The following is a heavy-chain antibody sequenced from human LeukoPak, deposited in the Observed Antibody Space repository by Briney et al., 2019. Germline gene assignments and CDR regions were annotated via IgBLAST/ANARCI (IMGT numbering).Heavy chain of an antibody. Sequence: EASVKVSCKVSGYTLTELSMHWVRQAPGKGLEWMGGFDPEDGETIYAQKFQGRVTMTEDTSTDTAYMELSSLRSEDTAVCYCATKPQYNWNDTHYYYYGMDVWGKGTTVTVSS. CDR1: GYTLTELS. D-gene: IGHD1-1*01. J-gene: IGHJ6*04. V-gene: IGHV1-24*01. CDR3: ATKPQYNWNDTHYYYYGMDV. CDR2: FDPEDGET.